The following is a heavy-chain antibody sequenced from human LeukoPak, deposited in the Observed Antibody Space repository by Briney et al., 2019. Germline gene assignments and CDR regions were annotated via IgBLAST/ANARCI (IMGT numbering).Heavy chain of an antibody. D-gene: IGHD1-26*01. J-gene: IGHJ6*02. Sequence: GRSLRLSCAASGFTFSNYGMHWVRQAPGKGLEWVAVISYDGSNKDYADSVKGRFTISRDNSKNTLSMQMNSLRAEDTALYYCAKDLGSGTSSYYYYGVDVWGQGATVTVSS. CDR1: GFTFSNYG. V-gene: IGHV3-30*18. CDR3: AKDLGSGTSSYYYYGVDV. CDR2: ISYDGSNK.